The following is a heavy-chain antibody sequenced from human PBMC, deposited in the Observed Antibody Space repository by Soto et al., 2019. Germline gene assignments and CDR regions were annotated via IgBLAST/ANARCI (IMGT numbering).Heavy chain of an antibody. CDR2: VNLNTGGT. CDR3: ARDPSSFLGRVYGMDV. J-gene: IGHJ6*02. V-gene: IGHV1-2*02. CDR1: GYSFTGHY. Sequence: QVLHVQSGAEVKKPGDSVKVSCKASGYSFTGHYMHWVRRAPGQGLEWMGWVNLNTGGTDYAQEFQGRVTMTTATSIRTVYLEVTRLKFDDTAIYYCARDPSSFLGRVYGMDVWGQGTAVTVSS.